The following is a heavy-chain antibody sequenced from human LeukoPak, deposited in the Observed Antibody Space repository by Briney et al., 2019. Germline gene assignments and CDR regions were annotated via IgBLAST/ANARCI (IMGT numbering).Heavy chain of an antibody. D-gene: IGHD2-2*02. CDR2: INHSGST. J-gene: IGHJ6*02. Sequence: SETLSLTCAVYGGSFSGYYWSWIRQPPGKGLEWIGEINHSGSTNYNPSLKSRVTISVDTSKNQFSLKLSSVTAADTAVYYCARGPRGDIVVVPAAIRNYYYGMDVWGQGTTVTVSS. V-gene: IGHV4-34*01. CDR1: GGSFSGYY. CDR3: ARGPRGDIVVVPAAIRNYYYGMDV.